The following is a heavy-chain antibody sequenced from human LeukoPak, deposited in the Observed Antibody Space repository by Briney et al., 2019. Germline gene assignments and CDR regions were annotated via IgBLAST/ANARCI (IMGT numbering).Heavy chain of an antibody. J-gene: IGHJ4*02. CDR1: GGSISSSSYY. CDR2: IYYSGST. Sequence: SSETLSLTCTVSGGSISSSSYYWGWIRQPPGKGLEWIGSIYYSGSTYYNPSLKSRVTISVDTSKNQFSLKLSSVTAADTAVYYCARVIRGRLDYWGQGTLVIVSS. CDR3: ARVIRGRLDY. V-gene: IGHV4-39*07. D-gene: IGHD3-10*01.